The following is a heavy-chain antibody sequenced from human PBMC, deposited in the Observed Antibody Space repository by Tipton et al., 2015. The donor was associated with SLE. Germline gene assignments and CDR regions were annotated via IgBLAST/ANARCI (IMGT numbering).Heavy chain of an antibody. D-gene: IGHD6-19*01. Sequence: LRLSCTVSGASMRSSYWSWIRQPPGKGLEWIASMYSGGSANYNPSLKTRVNISVDTSKNQFSLKLSSVTAADTAVYYCAREMDSSGPTFDYWGQGTLVTVSS. V-gene: IGHV4-4*08. J-gene: IGHJ4*02. CDR2: MYSGGSA. CDR1: GASMRSSY. CDR3: AREMDSSGPTFDY.